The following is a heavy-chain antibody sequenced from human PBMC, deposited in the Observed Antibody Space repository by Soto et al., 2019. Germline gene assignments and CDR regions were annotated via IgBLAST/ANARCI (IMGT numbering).Heavy chain of an antibody. V-gene: IGHV1-69*02. J-gene: IGHJ5*02. D-gene: IGHD6-19*01. Sequence: QVQLVQSGAEVKKPGSSVKVSCKASGGTFSSYTISWVRQAPGQGLEWMGRIIPILGIANYAQKFQGRVTITADKSTSTAYMELSSLRSEDTAVYYCARAKRGSGWLHNWFGPWGQGTLVTVSS. CDR2: IIPILGIA. CDR3: ARAKRGSGWLHNWFGP. CDR1: GGTFSSYT.